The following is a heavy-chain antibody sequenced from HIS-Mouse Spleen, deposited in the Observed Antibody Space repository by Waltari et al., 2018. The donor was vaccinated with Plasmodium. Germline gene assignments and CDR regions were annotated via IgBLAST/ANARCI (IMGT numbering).Heavy chain of an antibody. Sequence: QVQLQLWGAVLFKPPTTRPRTRAAECGTFSAYCWSWSRQPPGKGLEWIGEINHSGSTNYNPSLKSRVTISVDTSKNQFSLKLSSVTAADTAVYYCARGRVLGTSSGYFDLWGRGTLVTVSS. CDR3: ARGRVLGTSSGYFDL. D-gene: IGHD3-10*01. CDR2: INHSGST. V-gene: IGHV4-34*01. J-gene: IGHJ2*01. CDR1: CGTFSAYC.